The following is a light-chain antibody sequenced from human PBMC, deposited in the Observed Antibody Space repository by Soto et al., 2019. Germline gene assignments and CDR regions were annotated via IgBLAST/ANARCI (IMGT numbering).Light chain of an antibody. CDR3: QHYNSYPGA. J-gene: IGKJ4*01. V-gene: IGKV1-5*01. CDR2: DAS. CDR1: QSINTW. Sequence: DIQMTQSPSTLSASVGDRASITCRASQSINTWLAWYQQKPGKAPKLLIFDASTLNGGVPSRFSGSGSGSEFTLTISSLQDDVFANYYCQHYNSYPGAFGGGTKVELK.